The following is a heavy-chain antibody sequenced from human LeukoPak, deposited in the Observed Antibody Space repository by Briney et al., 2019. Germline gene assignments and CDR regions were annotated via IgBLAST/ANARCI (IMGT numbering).Heavy chain of an antibody. Sequence: SVKVSSKAFVGTSSIYAISWVRHAPGHGLEWMGGIITIFGTAKYAQKFPGRDTITADKSTSTAYMELSSLRSEDTAVYYCARSEYYDILTGYSYCFDYWGQGTLVTVSS. V-gene: IGHV1-69*06. J-gene: IGHJ4*02. CDR2: IITIFGTA. CDR1: VGTSSIYA. CDR3: ARSEYYDILTGYSYCFDY. D-gene: IGHD3-9*01.